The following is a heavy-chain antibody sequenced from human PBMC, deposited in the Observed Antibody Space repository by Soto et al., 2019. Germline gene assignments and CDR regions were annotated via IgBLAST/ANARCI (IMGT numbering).Heavy chain of an antibody. Sequence: PSETLSLTCIVSGGSMTSYYWSWIRQSPGKGLEWIGYIYYRGSTYYNPSLKSRVTISVDTSKKQFSLKLSSVTAADTAVYYCARGLNEGVNYFDYWGRGTLVTVSS. D-gene: IGHD3-16*02. J-gene: IGHJ4*02. CDR2: IYYRGST. V-gene: IGHV4-59*01. CDR3: ARGLNEGVNYFDY. CDR1: GGSMTSYY.